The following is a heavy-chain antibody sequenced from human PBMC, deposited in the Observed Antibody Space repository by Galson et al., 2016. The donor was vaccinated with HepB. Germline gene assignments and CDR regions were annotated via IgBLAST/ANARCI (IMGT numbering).Heavy chain of an antibody. CDR1: GFSLYTSGVG. D-gene: IGHD1-26*01. Sequence: LVKPTQTLALTCTFSGFSLYTSGVGVGWIRQPPGKALEWLAVIYWDDDKYYSPSLKSRLTIIKDTSKNQVVLTMTNMEAVDTATYYCAHGVSGSYPAEYFQDWGQGTLVSVSS. J-gene: IGHJ1*01. CDR2: IYWDDDK. CDR3: AHGVSGSYPAEYFQD. V-gene: IGHV2-5*02.